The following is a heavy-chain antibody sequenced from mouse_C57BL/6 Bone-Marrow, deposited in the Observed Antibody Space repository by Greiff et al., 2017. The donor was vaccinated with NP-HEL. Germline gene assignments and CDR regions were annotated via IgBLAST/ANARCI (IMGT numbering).Heavy chain of an antibody. Sequence: EVQLQESGAELVRPGASVKLSCTASGFNIKDDYMHWVKQRPEQGLEWIGWIDPENGDTEYASKFQGKATITADTSSNTAYLQLSSLTSEDTAVYYCTTRYAMCYWGQGTSVAVSS. CDR3: TTRYAMCY. CDR2: IDPENGDT. J-gene: IGHJ4*01. V-gene: IGHV14-4*01. CDR1: GFNIKDDY.